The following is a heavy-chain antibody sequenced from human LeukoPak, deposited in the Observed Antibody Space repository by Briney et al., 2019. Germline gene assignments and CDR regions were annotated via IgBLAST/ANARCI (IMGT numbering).Heavy chain of an antibody. V-gene: IGHV4-61*02. Sequence: SQTLSLTCIVSGGSISRGSYYWNWIRQPAGKGMEWMGRIYNSGSTNYNPSLKSRVTISTDMSKNQFSLKLNSVTAADTAVYYCAREGVAAAGPYFDYWGQGTLVTVSS. CDR2: IYNSGST. D-gene: IGHD6-13*01. CDR3: AREGVAAAGPYFDY. CDR1: GGSISRGSYY. J-gene: IGHJ4*02.